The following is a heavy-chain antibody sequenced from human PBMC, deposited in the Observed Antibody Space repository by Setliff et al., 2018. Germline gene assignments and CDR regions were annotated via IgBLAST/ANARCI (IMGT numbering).Heavy chain of an antibody. CDR2: INYYGSIFDYWTTYST. D-gene: IGHD5-12*01. J-gene: IGHJ2*01. Sequence: SETLSLTCTVSGGSISNSTFYWGWIRQPPGKGLEWIGSINYYGSIFDYWTTYSTYYNPSLKSRATISIDTSKSQFSLKLSSMTAADTALYYCARNPDFLQYSFDLWGRGTLVTVSS. CDR3: ARNPDFLQYSFDL. V-gene: IGHV4-39*07. CDR1: GGSISNSTFY.